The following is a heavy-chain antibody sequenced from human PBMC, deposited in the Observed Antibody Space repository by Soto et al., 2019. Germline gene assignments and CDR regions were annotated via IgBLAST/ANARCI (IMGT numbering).Heavy chain of an antibody. D-gene: IGHD1-20*01. Sequence: PGGSLRLSCAASGFTFSSYGMHWVRQAPGKGLEWVAIIWYDGNNKYYADSVKGRFTIYRDNSKNTVYLQMNSLSAEDTAVYYCARDSVYYFDYWGQGTLVTVSS. CDR2: IWYDGNNK. CDR3: ARDSVYYFDY. CDR1: GFTFSSYG. J-gene: IGHJ4*02. V-gene: IGHV3-33*01.